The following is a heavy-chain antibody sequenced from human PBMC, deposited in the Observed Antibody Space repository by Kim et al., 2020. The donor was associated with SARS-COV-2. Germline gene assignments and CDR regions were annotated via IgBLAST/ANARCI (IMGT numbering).Heavy chain of an antibody. D-gene: IGHD2-15*01. V-gene: IGHV4-39*01. CDR3: ARHGVVVVAATPLPYYFDY. CDR1: GGSISSSSYY. CDR2: IYYSGST. J-gene: IGHJ4*02. Sequence: SETLSLTCTVSGGSISSSSYYWGWIRQPPGKGLEWIGSIYYSGSTYYNPSLKSRVTISVDTSKNQFSLKLSSVTAADTAVYYCARHGVVVVAATPLPYYFDYWGQGTLVTVSS.